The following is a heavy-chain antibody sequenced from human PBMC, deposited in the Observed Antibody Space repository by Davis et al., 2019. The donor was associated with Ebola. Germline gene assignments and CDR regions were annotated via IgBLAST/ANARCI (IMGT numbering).Heavy chain of an antibody. V-gene: IGHV1-18*04. Sequence: ASVKVSCKASGYTFTNYGITWVRQAPGQGLEWMGWINPHNGNTNYAQNVQGRVTMTTDTSTSTAYMEVGSLKSDETAVYYCARDLAVAPPDYWGQGTLVTVSS. D-gene: IGHD6-19*01. CDR3: ARDLAVAPPDY. CDR2: INPHNGNT. CDR1: GYTFTNYG. J-gene: IGHJ4*02.